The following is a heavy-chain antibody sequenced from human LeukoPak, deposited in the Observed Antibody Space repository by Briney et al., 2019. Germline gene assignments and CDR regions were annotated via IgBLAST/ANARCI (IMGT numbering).Heavy chain of an antibody. J-gene: IGHJ3*02. Sequence: ASVKVSCKASGYTFTSYYMHWVRQAPGRGLEWMGVINPSDRSTSYAQKFQGRVTMTRDTSTSTVYMELSSLRSEDTAVYYCAREGPRNYFDSSGPGPFDIRGQGTMVTVSS. CDR3: AREGPRNYFDSSGPGPFDI. CDR1: GYTFTSYY. D-gene: IGHD3-22*01. V-gene: IGHV1-46*01. CDR2: INPSDRST.